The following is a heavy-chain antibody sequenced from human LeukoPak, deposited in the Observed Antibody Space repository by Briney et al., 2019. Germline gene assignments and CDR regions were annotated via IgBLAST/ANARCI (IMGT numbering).Heavy chain of an antibody. Sequence: PSETLSLTCAVSGGSFTTYSWSWIRQPPGKGLEWIGEINHTGNTNYNPSLKSRVTISVDTSKNQFSLKLSSVTAADTAVYYCARIAVADYYFDYWGQGTLVTVS. CDR1: GGSFTTYS. J-gene: IGHJ4*02. CDR2: INHTGNT. D-gene: IGHD6-19*01. V-gene: IGHV4-34*01. CDR3: ARIAVADYYFDY.